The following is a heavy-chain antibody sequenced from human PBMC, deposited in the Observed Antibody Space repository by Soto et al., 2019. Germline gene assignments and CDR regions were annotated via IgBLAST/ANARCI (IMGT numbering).Heavy chain of an antibody. CDR3: ARSPSSGWYYFDY. D-gene: IGHD6-19*01. Sequence: EVQLVESGGGLVQPGGSLRLSCAASEFTFSTYWMYWVRQVPGKGLVWVSRINSDGSSTSYADSVNGRFTISRDNAKNTLYLQMSSLRAEDTAVYYCARSPSSGWYYFDYWGQGTLVTASS. CDR1: EFTFSTYW. CDR2: INSDGSST. V-gene: IGHV3-74*01. J-gene: IGHJ4*02.